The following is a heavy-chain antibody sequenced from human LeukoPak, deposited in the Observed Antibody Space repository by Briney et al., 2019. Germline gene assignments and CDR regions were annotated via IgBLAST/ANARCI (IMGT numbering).Heavy chain of an antibody. CDR1: GYTFTSYY. V-gene: IGHV1-46*01. D-gene: IGHD1-26*01. Sequence: GASVKVSCKASGYTFTSYYMHWVRQAPGQGLEWMGIINPSGGSTSYAQKFQGRVTMTRDTSTSTAYMELSSLRSEDTAVYYCTTEKVGATTTEDFDYWGQGTLVTVSS. CDR3: TTEKVGATTTEDFDY. J-gene: IGHJ4*02. CDR2: INPSGGST.